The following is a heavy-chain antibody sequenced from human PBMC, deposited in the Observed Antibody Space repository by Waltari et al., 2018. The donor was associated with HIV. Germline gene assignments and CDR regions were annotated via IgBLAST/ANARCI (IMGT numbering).Heavy chain of an antibody. V-gene: IGHV1-8*01. CDR3: AIGGFNMIVVVKLDYFDY. D-gene: IGHD3-22*01. J-gene: IGHJ4*02. Sequence: QVQLVQSGAEVKKPGASVKVSCKASGYTFTSSDINWVRQATGQGLEWMGWMNPNSGNTGYAQKFQGRVTMTRNTSISTAYMELSSLRSEDTAVYYCAIGGFNMIVVVKLDYFDYWGQGTLVTVSS. CDR2: MNPNSGNT. CDR1: GYTFTSSD.